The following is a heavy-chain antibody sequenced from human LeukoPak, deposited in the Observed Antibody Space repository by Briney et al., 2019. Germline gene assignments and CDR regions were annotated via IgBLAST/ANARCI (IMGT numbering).Heavy chain of an antibody. V-gene: IGHV3-30*02. CDR3: ARERAYYYDSSGYYHNYFDY. CDR1: GFTFSSYG. J-gene: IGHJ4*02. D-gene: IGHD3-22*01. Sequence: GGSLRLSCAASGFTFSSYGMHWVRQAPGKGLERVAFIRYDGSNKYYADSVKGRFTISRDNSKNTLYLQMNSLRAEDTAVYYCARERAYYYDSSGYYHNYFDYWGQGTLVTVSS. CDR2: IRYDGSNK.